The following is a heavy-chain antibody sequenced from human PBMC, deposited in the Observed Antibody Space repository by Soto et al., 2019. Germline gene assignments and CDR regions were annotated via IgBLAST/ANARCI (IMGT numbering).Heavy chain of an antibody. CDR3: ARAKQLVYYY. Sequence: PSETLSLTCAVYGGSFSGYYWSWIRQPPGKGLEWIGEINHSGSTNYNPSLKSRVTISVDTSKNQFSLKLSSVTAADTAVYYCARAKQLVYYYWGQGTLVTVSS. J-gene: IGHJ4*02. CDR2: INHSGST. CDR1: GGSFSGYY. V-gene: IGHV4-34*01. D-gene: IGHD6-13*01.